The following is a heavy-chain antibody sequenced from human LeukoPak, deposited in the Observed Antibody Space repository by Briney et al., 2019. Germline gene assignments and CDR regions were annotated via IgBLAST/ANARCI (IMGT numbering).Heavy chain of an antibody. J-gene: IGHJ4*02. CDR2: ITSDGSST. D-gene: IGHD1-26*01. CDR1: GFTFSSYW. V-gene: IGHV3-74*01. Sequence: GGSLRLSCAASGFTFSSYWMHWVRQAPGKGLVCVSRITSDGSSTNYADSVRGRFTISRDNAKNTVYLQMNSPRAEDTAVYFCARDLTGAVFDFWGQGTLVTVSS. CDR3: ARDLTGAVFDF.